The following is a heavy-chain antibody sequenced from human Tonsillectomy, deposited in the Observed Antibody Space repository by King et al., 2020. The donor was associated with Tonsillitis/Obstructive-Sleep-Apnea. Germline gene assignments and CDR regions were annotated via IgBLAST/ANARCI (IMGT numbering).Heavy chain of an antibody. CDR2: ISGSGGST. D-gene: IGHD4-23*01. Sequence: VQLVESGGGLVQPGGSLRLSCAASGFPFSSYAMSWVRQAPGKGLEWVSGISGSGGSTHYADSVNGRFTISRDNSKNTLYLEMNSLRAEDTAVYYCAKDLVEDXXGGRVIQYYFDYXGQGTLVTVSS. J-gene: IGHJ4*02. V-gene: IGHV3-23*04. CDR1: GFPFSSYA. CDR3: AKDLVEDXXGGRVIQYYFDY.